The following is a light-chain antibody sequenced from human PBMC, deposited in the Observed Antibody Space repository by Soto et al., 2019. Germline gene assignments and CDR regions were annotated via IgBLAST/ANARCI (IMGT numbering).Light chain of an antibody. J-gene: IGKJ4*01. Sequence: DTQITQTPSSLSGFVIDRLTLTGRASQRISSYVNWYQKKYGKAAEVLSYAASYLQTGVTSRFSGRGSETAFTLTIDSLQPEDIATYYCQRTYSGLSLGRGTTV. CDR3: QRTYSGLS. CDR2: AAS. V-gene: IGKV1-39*01. CDR1: QRISSY.